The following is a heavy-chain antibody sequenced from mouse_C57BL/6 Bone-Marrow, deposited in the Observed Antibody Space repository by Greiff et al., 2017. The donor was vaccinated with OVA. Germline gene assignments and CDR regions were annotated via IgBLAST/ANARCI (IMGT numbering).Heavy chain of an antibody. CDR1: GFTFSSYG. Sequence: EVKLVESGGDLVKPGGSLKLSCAASGFTFSSYGMSWVRQTPDKRLEWVATISSGGSYTYYPDSVKGRFTISRDNAKNTLYLQMSSLKSEDTAMYYCARRDYYFDYWGRGTTLTVSA. V-gene: IGHV5-6*02. CDR2: ISSGGSYT. J-gene: IGHJ2*01. CDR3: ARRDYYFDY.